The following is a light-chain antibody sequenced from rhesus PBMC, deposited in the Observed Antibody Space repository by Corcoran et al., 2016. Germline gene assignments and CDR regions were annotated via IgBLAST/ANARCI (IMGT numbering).Light chain of an antibody. J-gene: IGKJ3*01. CDR1: QGISSW. Sequence: DIXMTQSPSSLSASVGDKVTITCRASQGISSWFAWYQQKPGKPPKLLIYAASSLQSGVPSRFSGSGCGTDYTLTISNLQPEDFAXYYCXXXXXXPFTFGPGXKXDX. V-gene: IGKV1-18*01. CDR2: AAS. CDR3: XXXXXXPFT.